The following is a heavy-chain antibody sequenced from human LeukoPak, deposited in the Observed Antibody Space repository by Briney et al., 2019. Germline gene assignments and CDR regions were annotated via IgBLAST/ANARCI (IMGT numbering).Heavy chain of an antibody. CDR3: ANWGQYCSSTICLSALEI. V-gene: IGHV3-30*02. D-gene: IGHD2-2*01. CDR1: GFTFSNFG. J-gene: IGHJ3*02. Sequence: GGSLRLSCAASGFTFSNFGMHWVRQAPGKGLEWVAFIRNDGSNQYSADSVKGRFTISRDNSKNTLYLQMNSLRAEDTAVYYCANWGQYCSSTICLSALEIWGQQWSPSLQ. CDR2: IRNDGSNQ.